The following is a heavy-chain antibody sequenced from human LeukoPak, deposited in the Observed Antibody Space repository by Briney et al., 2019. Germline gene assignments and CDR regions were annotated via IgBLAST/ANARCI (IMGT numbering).Heavy chain of an antibody. CDR3: AREWGDYGDYDPLDY. J-gene: IGHJ4*02. V-gene: IGHV1-18*04. CDR2: ISAYNGNT. CDR1: GYTFTSYG. D-gene: IGHD4-17*01. Sequence: ASVKVSCKASGYTFTSYGISWVRQAPGQGLEWMGRISAYNGNTNYAQKLQGRVTMTTDTSTSTAYMELRSLRSDDTAVYYCAREWGDYGDYDPLDYWGQGTLVTVSS.